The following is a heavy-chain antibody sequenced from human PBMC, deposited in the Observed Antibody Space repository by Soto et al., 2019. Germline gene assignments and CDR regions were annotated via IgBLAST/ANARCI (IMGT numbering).Heavy chain of an antibody. V-gene: IGHV1-46*03. J-gene: IGHJ4*01. CDR1: GYTFTSYY. Sequence: GASVKVYCKASGYTFTSYYMHWVRQAPGQGLEWMGIINPSGGSTSYAQKFQGRVTMTRDTSTSTVYMELSSLRSEDTAVYYRARVVSTAILSASFQASFVYWG. CDR3: ARVVSTAILSASFQASFVY. D-gene: IGHD5-18*01. CDR2: INPSGGST.